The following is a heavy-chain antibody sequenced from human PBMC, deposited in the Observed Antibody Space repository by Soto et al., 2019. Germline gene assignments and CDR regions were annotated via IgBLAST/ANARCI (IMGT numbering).Heavy chain of an antibody. Sequence: PGGSLRLSCAASGFTFSSYWMSLVRQAPGKGLEWVANIKQDGSEKYYVDSVKGRFTISRDNAKNSLYLQMNSLRAEDTAVYYCARTDIVVVVAVNLVETDAFDIWGQGTMVTVSS. D-gene: IGHD2-15*01. J-gene: IGHJ3*02. V-gene: IGHV3-7*01. CDR2: IKQDGSEK. CDR3: ARTDIVVVVAVNLVETDAFDI. CDR1: GFTFSSYW.